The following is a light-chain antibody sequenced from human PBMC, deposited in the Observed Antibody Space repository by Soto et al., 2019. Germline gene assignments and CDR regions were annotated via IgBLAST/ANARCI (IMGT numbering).Light chain of an antibody. CDR2: DVT. Sequence: QSALTQPASVSGSPGQSITISCTGTSSDVGGYNYVSWHQQHPGKAPKLMIYDVTNRPSGVSNRFSGSKSGNTASLTISGLQAEDEADYYCSSYTGTVVFGGGTKLTVL. CDR1: SSDVGGYNY. J-gene: IGLJ2*01. V-gene: IGLV2-14*01. CDR3: SSYTGTVV.